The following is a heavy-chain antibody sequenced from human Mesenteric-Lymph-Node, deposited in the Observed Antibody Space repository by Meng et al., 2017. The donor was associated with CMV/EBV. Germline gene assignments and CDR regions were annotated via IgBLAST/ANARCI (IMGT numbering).Heavy chain of an antibody. Sequence: GESLKISCAASGFTFSSYGMHWVRQAPGKGLEWVAFIRYDGSNKYYADSVKGRFTISRDNSKNTLYLQMNSLRAEDTAVYYCARSHNYVLDVWGQGTLVTVSS. CDR1: GFTFSSYG. D-gene: IGHD3-16*01. V-gene: IGHV3-30*02. J-gene: IGHJ4*02. CDR2: IRYDGSNK. CDR3: ARSHNYVLDV.